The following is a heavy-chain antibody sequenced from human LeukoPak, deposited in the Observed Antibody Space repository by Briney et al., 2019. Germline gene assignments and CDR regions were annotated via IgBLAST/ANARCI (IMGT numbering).Heavy chain of an antibody. CDR2: ISAYNGNT. CDR1: GYTFTSYG. CDR3: ARVGGDYYDSSGYYSFDY. J-gene: IGHJ4*02. D-gene: IGHD3-22*01. V-gene: IGHV1-18*01. Sequence: GASVKVSCKASGYTFTSYGISWVRQAPGQGLEWMGWISAYNGNTNYAQKLQGRVTMTTDTFTSTAYMELRSLRSDDTAVYYCARVGGDYYDSSGYYSFDYWGQGTLVTVSS.